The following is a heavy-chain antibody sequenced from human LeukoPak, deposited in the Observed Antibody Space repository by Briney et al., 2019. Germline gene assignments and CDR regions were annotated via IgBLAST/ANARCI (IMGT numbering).Heavy chain of an antibody. CDR1: RFTVSSNY. D-gene: IGHD1-26*01. CDR2: IYSGGST. Sequence: GGSLRLSCAASRFTVSSNYMSWVRQAPGKGLEWVSVIYSGGSTYYADSVKGRFTISRDNSKNTLYLQMNSLRAEDTAVYYCARGEDAFDYWGQGTLVTVSS. J-gene: IGHJ4*02. V-gene: IGHV3-53*01. CDR3: ARGEDAFDY.